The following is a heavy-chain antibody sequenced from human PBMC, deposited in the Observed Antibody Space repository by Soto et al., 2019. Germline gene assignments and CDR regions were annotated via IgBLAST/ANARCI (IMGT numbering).Heavy chain of an antibody. J-gene: IGHJ5*02. CDR3: ARAGPETITIFGVAPSNWFDP. Sequence: PSETLSLTCTVSGGSISSGGYYWSWIRQHPGKGLEWIGYIYYSGSTYYNPSLKSRVTISVDTSKNQFSLKLSSVTAADTAVYYCARAGPETITIFGVAPSNWFDPWGQGTLVTVSS. D-gene: IGHD3-3*01. CDR1: GGSISSGGYY. V-gene: IGHV4-31*02. CDR2: IYYSGST.